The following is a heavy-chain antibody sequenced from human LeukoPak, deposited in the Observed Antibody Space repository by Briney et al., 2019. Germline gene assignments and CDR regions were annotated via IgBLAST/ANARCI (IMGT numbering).Heavy chain of an antibody. CDR3: EASTNSGLFDY. Sequence: GGSLRLSCAASGFTFSSYEMNWVRQAPGKGLEWVSYISSSGSTIYYADSVKGRFTISRDNAKNSTYLQMNSLRAEDTAVYYCEASTNSGLFDYWGQGTLVTVSS. CDR1: GFTFSSYE. D-gene: IGHD2-8*01. V-gene: IGHV3-48*03. J-gene: IGHJ4*02. CDR2: ISSSGSTI.